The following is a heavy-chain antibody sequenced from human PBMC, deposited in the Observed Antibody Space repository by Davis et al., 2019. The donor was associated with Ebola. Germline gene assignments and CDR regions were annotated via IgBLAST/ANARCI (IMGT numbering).Heavy chain of an antibody. CDR3: ARGRITIFGVVIPHFDY. V-gene: IGHV1-2*02. J-gene: IGHJ4*02. D-gene: IGHD3-3*01. Sequence: ASVKVSCKASGYTFTGYYMHWVRQAPGQGLEWMGWINPNSGGTNYAQKFQGRVTMTRDTSISTAYMELSRLRSDDTAVYYCARGRITIFGVVIPHFDYWGQGTLVTVSS. CDR2: INPNSGGT. CDR1: GYTFTGYY.